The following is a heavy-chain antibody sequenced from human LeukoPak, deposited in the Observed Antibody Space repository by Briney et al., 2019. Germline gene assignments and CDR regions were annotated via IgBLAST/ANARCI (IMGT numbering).Heavy chain of an antibody. Sequence: ASVKVSCKTSGYIFTTFYIHWVRQAPGQGLEWMGIVNPSDSSTDYVQRFQGRLSMTSDTSTNTAHMQLSSLRSEDTAVYFCARVPIASPRLGDWFDSWGQGTLVTVSS. CDR1: GYIFTTFY. V-gene: IGHV1-46*01. J-gene: IGHJ5*01. D-gene: IGHD2-15*01. CDR3: ARVPIASPRLGDWFDS. CDR2: VNPSDSST.